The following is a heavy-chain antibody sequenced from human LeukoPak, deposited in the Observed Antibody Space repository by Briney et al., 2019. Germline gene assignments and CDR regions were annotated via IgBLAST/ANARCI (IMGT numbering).Heavy chain of an antibody. J-gene: IGHJ4*02. V-gene: IGHV1-69*04. D-gene: IGHD3-3*01. Sequence: ASVKVSCKASGGTFSSYAISWVRQAPGQGLEWMGRIIPILGIANYAQKFQGRVTITADKSTSTAYMELSSLRSEDTAVYYCARGPREGITIFGVVICPMFDYWGQGTLVTVSS. CDR1: GGTFSSYA. CDR2: IIPILGIA. CDR3: ARGPREGITIFGVVICPMFDY.